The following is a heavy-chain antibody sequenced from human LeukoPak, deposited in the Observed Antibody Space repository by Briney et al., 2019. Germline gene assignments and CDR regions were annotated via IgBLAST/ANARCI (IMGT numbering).Heavy chain of an antibody. CDR2: ISNDGGGT. J-gene: IGHJ4*02. CDR1: GFIFNNYG. Sequence: GGSLRLSCAASGFIFNNYGLVWVRQAPGKGLEWVSAISNDGGGTTYADFVKGRFSVSRDNSKNTLFLQMNSLRAEDTAVYYCAKDGSRAFDYWGQGTLVTVSS. CDR3: AKDGSRAFDY. V-gene: IGHV3-23*01.